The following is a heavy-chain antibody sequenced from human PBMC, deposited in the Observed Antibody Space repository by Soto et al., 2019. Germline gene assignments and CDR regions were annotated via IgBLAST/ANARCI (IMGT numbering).Heavy chain of an antibody. D-gene: IGHD3-3*01. CDR2: MNPNSGNT. CDR1: GYTFTSYD. CDR3: ARNLGWYDFWSGYFFFDY. V-gene: IGHV1-8*01. Sequence: ASVKVSCKASGYTFTSYDINWVRQATGQGLEWMGWMNPNSGNTGYAQKFQGRVTMTRNTSISTAYMELSSLRSEDTAVYYCARNLGWYDFWSGYFFFDYWGQGTLVTVSS. J-gene: IGHJ4*02.